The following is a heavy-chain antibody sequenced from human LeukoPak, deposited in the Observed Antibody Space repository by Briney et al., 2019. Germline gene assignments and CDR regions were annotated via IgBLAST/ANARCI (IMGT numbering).Heavy chain of an antibody. J-gene: IGHJ3*02. Sequence: SLRLSCAAAGFTLDDYSMHWVRQAPGKGLEWVSGINWNSVIMGYADSVQGRFKIYRDHAKNSQYLQMNSLRAEVTPLSNCAKLTYSSIVVRRDAFDIWGQGTMLTVSS. D-gene: IGHD6-13*01. CDR1: GFTLDDYS. CDR3: AKLTYSSIVVRRDAFDI. V-gene: IGHV3-9*01. CDR2: INWNSVIM.